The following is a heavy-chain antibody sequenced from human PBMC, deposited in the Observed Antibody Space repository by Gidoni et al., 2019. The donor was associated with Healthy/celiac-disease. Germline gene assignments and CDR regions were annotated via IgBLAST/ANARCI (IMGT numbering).Heavy chain of an antibody. J-gene: IGHJ5*02. CDR3: ARGDWIVGATGSWFDP. CDR1: GHTFTSHD. Sequence: QPQLVQSGAEAKKPGASVKVSCQASGHTFTSHDINWVRQATGQGLEWMGWMNPNGGNTGYAQKFQGRVTMTRNTSRSTAYMELSSLRSEDTAVYYCARGDWIVGATGSWFDPWGQGTLVTVSS. CDR2: MNPNGGNT. D-gene: IGHD1-26*01. V-gene: IGHV1-8*01.